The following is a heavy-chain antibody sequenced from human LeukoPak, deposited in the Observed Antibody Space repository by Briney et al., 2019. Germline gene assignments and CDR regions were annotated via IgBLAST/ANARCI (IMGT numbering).Heavy chain of an antibody. CDR3: ARDPGPWFDP. V-gene: IGHV4-59*01. CDR1: GGSISSYY. J-gene: IGHJ5*02. D-gene: IGHD7-27*01. CDR2: IYSGST. Sequence: PSETLSLTCTVSGGSISSYYWSWIRQPPGKELEWIGYIYSGSTNYNPSLKSRVTISVDTSKNQFSLKLSSVTAADTAVYYCARDPGPWFDPWGQGTLVTVSS.